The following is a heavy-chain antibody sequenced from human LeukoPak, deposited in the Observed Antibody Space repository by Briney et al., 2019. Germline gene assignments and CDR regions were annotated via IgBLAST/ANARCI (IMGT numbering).Heavy chain of an antibody. Sequence: PSETLSLTCTVSGGSISSYYWSWIRQPPGKGLEWIGYIYYSGSTKYNPSLKSRVTISVDTSKNQFSLKLSSVTAADTAVYYCARGASSSGYRSSWLSYFEYWGQGTLVTVSS. CDR2: IYYSGST. D-gene: IGHD6-13*01. J-gene: IGHJ4*02. V-gene: IGHV4-59*01. CDR1: GGSISSYY. CDR3: ARGASSSGYRSSWLSYFEY.